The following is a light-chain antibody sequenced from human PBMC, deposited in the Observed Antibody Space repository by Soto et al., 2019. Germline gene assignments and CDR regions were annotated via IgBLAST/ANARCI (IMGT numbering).Light chain of an antibody. CDR1: QSVSSN. V-gene: IGKV3-15*01. CDR3: QQYNNWPRT. Sequence: EIVMTQSPATLSVSPGERATLSCRASQSVSSNLAWYQQKPGQAPRLLIYGASTRGTGIPARFSGSGSGTDFTLTISSLQSEDFAIYYCQQYNNWPRTFGHGTKLEIK. CDR2: GAS. J-gene: IGKJ2*01.